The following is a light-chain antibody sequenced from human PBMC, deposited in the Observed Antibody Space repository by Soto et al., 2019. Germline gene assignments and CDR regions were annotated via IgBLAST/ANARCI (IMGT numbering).Light chain of an antibody. V-gene: IGKV3-20*01. CDR2: GAS. CDR3: QQYGDSAYT. Sequence: EIVLTQSPGTLSLSPGERATLSCRASHSISSSYLAWYQQKPGQAPRLLIYGASIRATGIPDRFSGSGAGTLFTLTISRLEPEDVAVYYCQQYGDSAYTFGQGTKLEIK. CDR1: HSISSSY. J-gene: IGKJ2*01.